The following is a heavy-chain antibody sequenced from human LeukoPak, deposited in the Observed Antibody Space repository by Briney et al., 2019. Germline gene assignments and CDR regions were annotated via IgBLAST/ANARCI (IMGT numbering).Heavy chain of an antibody. D-gene: IGHD2-15*01. CDR1: GYTFTGYY. V-gene: IGHV1-2*02. CDR2: INPNSGGT. Sequence: ASVNVSCKASGYTFTGYYMHWVRQAPGQGLEWMGWINPNSGGTNYAQKFQGRVTMTRDTSISTAYMELSRLRSDDTAVYYCARGNVVVAGTGYYYYMDVWGKGTTVTVSS. J-gene: IGHJ6*03. CDR3: ARGNVVVAGTGYYYYMDV.